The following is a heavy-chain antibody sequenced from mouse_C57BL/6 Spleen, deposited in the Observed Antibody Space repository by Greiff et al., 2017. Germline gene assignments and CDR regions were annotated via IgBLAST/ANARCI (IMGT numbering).Heavy chain of an antibody. Sequence: VQLQQSGPELVKPGASVKISCKASGYAFSSSWMNWVKQRPGKGLEWIGRIYPGDGDTNYNGKFKGKATLTADKSSSTAYMQLSSLTSEDSAVYFCARYGEPRQTGYFDYWGQGTTLTVSS. CDR2: IYPGDGDT. D-gene: IGHD4-1*01. V-gene: IGHV1-82*01. CDR1: GYAFSSSW. CDR3: ARYGEPRQTGYFDY. J-gene: IGHJ2*01.